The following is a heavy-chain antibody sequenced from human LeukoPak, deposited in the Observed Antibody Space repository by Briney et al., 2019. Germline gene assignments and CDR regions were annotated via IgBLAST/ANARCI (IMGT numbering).Heavy chain of an antibody. D-gene: IGHD5-18*01. CDR1: GFTFSSYE. CDR2: ISSSGSII. V-gene: IGHV3-48*03. CDR3: AREEPVDTAMVSDAFDI. Sequence: GGSLRLSCAASGFTFSSYEMNWVRQAPGKGLEWVSYISSSGSIIYYVDSVKGRFTISRDNAKNSLYLQMNSLRAEDTAVYYCAREEPVDTAMVSDAFDIWGQGTMVTVSS. J-gene: IGHJ3*02.